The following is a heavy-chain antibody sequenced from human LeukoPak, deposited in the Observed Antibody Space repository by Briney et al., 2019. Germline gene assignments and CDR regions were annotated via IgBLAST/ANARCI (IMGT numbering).Heavy chain of an antibody. Sequence: ASVKVSCRTSGYTFTTYYMHWVRQAPGQGLEWMGITNPSGGTTNYAQKFQGRVTMTRDTSTTTLYMELSSLRSEDTAVYYCARGRPGSGWSFDYWGQGTLVTVSS. CDR3: ARGRPGSGWSFDY. V-gene: IGHV1-46*01. J-gene: IGHJ4*02. CDR2: TNPSGGTT. D-gene: IGHD6-19*01. CDR1: GYTFTTYY.